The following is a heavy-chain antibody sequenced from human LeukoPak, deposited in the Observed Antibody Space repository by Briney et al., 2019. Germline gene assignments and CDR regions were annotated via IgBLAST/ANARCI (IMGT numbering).Heavy chain of an antibody. Sequence: SQTLSLTCTVSGGSISSGGYYWSWIRQHPGKGLEWIAYIYYSGSTYYNPSLKSRFAISVDTSKNQFSLKLSSVTAADTAVYYCAKGYSYGTGYNWFDPWGQGTLVTVSS. J-gene: IGHJ5*02. CDR2: IYYSGST. CDR3: AKGYSYGTGYNWFDP. V-gene: IGHV4-31*03. D-gene: IGHD5-18*01. CDR1: GGSISSGGYY.